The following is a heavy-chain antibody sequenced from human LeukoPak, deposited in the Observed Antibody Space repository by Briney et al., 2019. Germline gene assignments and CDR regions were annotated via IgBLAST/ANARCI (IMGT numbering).Heavy chain of an antibody. CDR2: MNPNSGNT. Sequence: AYCFVSRNTSASYDVNWGRPATGQGLEWMGWMNPNSGNTGYAQKFQGRVTMTRNTSISTAYMELSSLRSEDTAVYYCAREGWINAFDIWGQGTMVTVSS. CDR1: RNTSASYD. D-gene: IGHD2-2*03. CDR3: AREGWINAFDI. V-gene: IGHV1-8*01. J-gene: IGHJ3*02.